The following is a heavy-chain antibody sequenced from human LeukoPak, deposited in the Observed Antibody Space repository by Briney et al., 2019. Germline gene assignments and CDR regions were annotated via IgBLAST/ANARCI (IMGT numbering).Heavy chain of an antibody. D-gene: IGHD5-24*01. Sequence: GASVKVSCKASGYTFTDYCMHWVRQAPGQGLEWMGWINPKSGGTNYAQKFQGRVTMTRDTSISTAYMELSRLRSDDTAVFYCARDLAFGEMVTNRGAFDIWGQGTMVTVSS. CDR1: GYTFTDYC. CDR2: INPKSGGT. CDR3: ARDLAFGEMVTNRGAFDI. J-gene: IGHJ3*02. V-gene: IGHV1-2*02.